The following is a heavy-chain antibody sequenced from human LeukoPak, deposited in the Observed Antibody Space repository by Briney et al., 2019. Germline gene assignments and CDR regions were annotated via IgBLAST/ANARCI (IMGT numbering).Heavy chain of an antibody. CDR3: ARFFRRGLQPHFDY. CDR2: ISSSSSTI. D-gene: IGHD1-1*01. Sequence: GGSLRLSCAASGFTFSSYSMNWVRQAPGKGLEWVSYISSSSSTIYYADSVKGRFTISRDNAKNSLYLQMNSLRAEDTAVYYCARFFRRGLQPHFDYWGQGTLVTVSS. V-gene: IGHV3-48*01. J-gene: IGHJ4*02. CDR1: GFTFSSYS.